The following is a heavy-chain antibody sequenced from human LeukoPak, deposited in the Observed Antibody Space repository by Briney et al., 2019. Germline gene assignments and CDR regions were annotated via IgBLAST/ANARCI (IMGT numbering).Heavy chain of an antibody. CDR3: AKDGVKYYDSSALLVY. J-gene: IGHJ4*02. Sequence: PGGSLRLSCAASGFTFSSYGMHWVRQAPGKGLEWVAVISYDGSNKYYADSVKGRFTISRDNSKNTLYLQMNGLRAEDTAVYYCAKDGVKYYDSSALLVYWGQGTLVTVSS. V-gene: IGHV3-30*18. CDR1: GFTFSSYG. CDR2: ISYDGSNK. D-gene: IGHD3-22*01.